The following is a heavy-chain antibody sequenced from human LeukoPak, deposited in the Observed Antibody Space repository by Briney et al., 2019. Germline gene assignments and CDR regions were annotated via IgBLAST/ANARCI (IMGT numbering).Heavy chain of an antibody. J-gene: IGHJ5*02. CDR1: CGSFSGYY. D-gene: IGHD2-2*01. Sequence: SETLSLICAVYCGSFSGYYWSWIRQPPGKGLEWLGEINHSGSTNYNPSLKSRVTISVDTSKNQFFLKLSSVTAADTAVYYCARGRYCSSTSCYDWFDPWGQGTLVTVSS. V-gene: IGHV4-34*01. CDR3: ARGRYCSSTSCYDWFDP. CDR2: INHSGST.